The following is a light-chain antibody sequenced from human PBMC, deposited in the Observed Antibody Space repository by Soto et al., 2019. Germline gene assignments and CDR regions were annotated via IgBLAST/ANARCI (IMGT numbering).Light chain of an antibody. V-gene: IGKV3-15*01. CDR2: GAS. CDR1: QTIITN. J-gene: IGKJ1*01. CDR3: QQYNNWPQT. Sequence: EMVMTQSPATLPVSPGERATLSCRASQTIITNFAWYQLKSGQVPRLLIYGASTRAADVPARFSGGGSGTEFTLTISSLQSEDFADYHCQQYNNWPQTFGQGTKVDIK.